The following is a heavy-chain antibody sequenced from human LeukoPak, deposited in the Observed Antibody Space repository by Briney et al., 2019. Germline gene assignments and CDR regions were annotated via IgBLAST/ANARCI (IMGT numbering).Heavy chain of an antibody. CDR1: GFAFSRHA. CDR3: ARYCTGSCYSGVDH. CDR2: LSSDGTDK. V-gene: IGHV3-30-3*01. J-gene: IGHJ4*02. D-gene: IGHD2-15*01. Sequence: GGSLRLSCAASGFAFSRHAMHWVRQAPGKGLEWVAVLSSDGTDKHYADSVRGRFTISRDNSKNTLYLQMNSLRAEDTAVYYCARYCTGSCYSGVDHWGQGTLVTVSS.